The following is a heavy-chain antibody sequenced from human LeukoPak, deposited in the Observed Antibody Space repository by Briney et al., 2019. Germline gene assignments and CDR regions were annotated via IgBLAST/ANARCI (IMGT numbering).Heavy chain of an antibody. CDR2: ISSSGSTI. CDR1: GFPFSSYS. J-gene: IGHJ4*02. D-gene: IGHD3-22*01. Sequence: GGSLRLSWAASGFPFSSYSMNWVRKAPGKGLEWVSYISSSGSTIYYADSVKGRFTISRDNAKNSLYLQMNSLRAEDTAAYYCARDYYDSSGYYYFDYWGQGTLVTVSS. V-gene: IGHV3-48*04. CDR3: ARDYYDSSGYYYFDY.